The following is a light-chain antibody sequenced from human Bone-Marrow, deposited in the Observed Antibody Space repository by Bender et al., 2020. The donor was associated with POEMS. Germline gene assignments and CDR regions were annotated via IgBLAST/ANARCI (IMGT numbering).Light chain of an antibody. CDR1: NIGDKI. CDR3: QVWDSDGNRVV. J-gene: IGLJ2*01. CDR2: YNS. V-gene: IGLV3-21*03. Sequence: SYVLTQPPSVSVAPGKTAKIPCAGDNIGDKIVHWYQQKPGQAPVVAVYYNSDRPSGIPERVSGSNNGNTATLTISRVEAGDEADFYCQVWDSDGNRVVFGGGTKLIVL.